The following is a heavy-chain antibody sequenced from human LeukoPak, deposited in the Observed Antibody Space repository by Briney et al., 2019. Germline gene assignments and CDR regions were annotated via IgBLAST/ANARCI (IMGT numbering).Heavy chain of an antibody. J-gene: IGHJ6*03. CDR1: GYTFTSYD. CDR2: MNPNSGNT. Sequence: ASVKVSCKASGYTFTSYDINWVRQATGQGLEWMGWMNPNSGNTGYAQKFQGRVTMTRNTSISTAYMELSSLRSEDTAVYYCARGRSSSSWYCVDYYYYMDVWGKGTTVTISS. D-gene: IGHD6-13*01. V-gene: IGHV1-8*01. CDR3: ARGRSSSSWYCVDYYYYMDV.